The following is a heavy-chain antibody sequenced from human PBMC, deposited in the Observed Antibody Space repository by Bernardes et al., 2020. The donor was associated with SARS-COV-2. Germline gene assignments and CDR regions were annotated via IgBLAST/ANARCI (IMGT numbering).Heavy chain of an antibody. Sequence: AETLSLSCAASGFTFSTSWMTWVRQAPGPGLAWVANLKQDGSEKFYVDSVKGRFTISRDNVEKSLYLQMNSLRAEDTAVYYCASEGSGEGHLDNWGQGTLVTVSA. CDR2: LKQDGSEK. D-gene: IGHD3-10*01. CDR1: GFTFSTSW. CDR3: ASEGSGEGHLDN. V-gene: IGHV3-7*01. J-gene: IGHJ4*02.